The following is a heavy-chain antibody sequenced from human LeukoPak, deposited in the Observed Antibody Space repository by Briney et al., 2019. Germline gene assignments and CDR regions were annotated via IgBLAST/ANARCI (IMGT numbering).Heavy chain of an antibody. CDR2: INPNSGGT. D-gene: IGHD3-16*01. J-gene: IGHJ6*02. CDR3: GSWGAKGGGGGGYYYGMDV. V-gene: IGHV1-2*02. CDR1: GYTFTGYY. Sequence: GASVKVSCKASGYTFTGYYMHWVRQAPGQGLEWMGWINPNSGGTNYAQKFQGRVTMTRDTSISTAYMELSRLRSDDTAVYYCGSWGAKGGGGGGYYYGMDVWGQGTTVTVSS.